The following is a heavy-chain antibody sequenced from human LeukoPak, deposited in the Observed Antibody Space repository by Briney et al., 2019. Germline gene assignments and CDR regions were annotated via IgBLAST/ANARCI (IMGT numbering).Heavy chain of an antibody. V-gene: IGHV3-66*01. CDR1: GFTFSSYA. J-gene: IGHJ3*02. Sequence: QAGGSLRLSCAASGFTFSSYAMSWVRQAPGKGLEWVSVIYSGGSTYYADSVKGRFTISRDNSKNTLYLQMNSLRAEDTAVYYCARDHPFRVWNDDAFDIWGQGTMVTVSS. CDR2: IYSGGST. CDR3: ARDHPFRVWNDDAFDI. D-gene: IGHD1-1*01.